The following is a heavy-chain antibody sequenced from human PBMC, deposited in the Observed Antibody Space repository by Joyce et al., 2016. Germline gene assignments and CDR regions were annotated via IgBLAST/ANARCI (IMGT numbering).Heavy chain of an antibody. J-gene: IGHJ4*02. V-gene: IGHV3-74*01. CDR2: TNSAGSST. CDR3: VRDETVTGPSTSDY. CDR1: GFTFSSYW. D-gene: IGHD4-17*01. Sequence: EVQLVESGGGLVQPGGSLRLSCVASGFTFSSYWMHWVRQAPGKGLVCVSRTNSAGSSTTYADSVKGRFTGSRDNAKNTLYLQMNSLRAEDTAVYYCVRDETVTGPSTSDYWGQGTLVTVSS.